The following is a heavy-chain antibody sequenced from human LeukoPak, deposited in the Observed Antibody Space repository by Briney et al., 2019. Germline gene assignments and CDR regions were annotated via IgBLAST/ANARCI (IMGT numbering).Heavy chain of an antibody. V-gene: IGHV3-33*01. J-gene: IGHJ4*02. D-gene: IGHD6-13*01. Sequence: GRSLRLSCAASGFTFSSYGMHWVRQAPGKGLEWVAVIWYDGSNKYYADSVKGRFTISRDNSKNTLYLQMNSLRAEDTAVYYCARGHSSSWLGDYFDYWGQGTLVTVSS. CDR1: GFTFSSYG. CDR2: IWYDGSNK. CDR3: ARGHSSSWLGDYFDY.